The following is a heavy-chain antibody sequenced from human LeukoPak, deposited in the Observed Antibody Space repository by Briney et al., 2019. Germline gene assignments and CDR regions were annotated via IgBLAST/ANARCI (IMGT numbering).Heavy chain of an antibody. CDR3: ARDYFDWLLYPPGFDY. J-gene: IGHJ4*02. CDR2: ISWNSGSI. CDR1: GFTFDDYA. Sequence: PGGSLRLSCAASGFTFDDYAMHWVRQAPGKGLEWVSGISWNSGSIGYADSVKGRFTISRDNAKNSLYLQMNSLRAEDTAVYYCARDYFDWLLYPPGFDYWGQGTLVTVSS. V-gene: IGHV3-9*01. D-gene: IGHD3-9*01.